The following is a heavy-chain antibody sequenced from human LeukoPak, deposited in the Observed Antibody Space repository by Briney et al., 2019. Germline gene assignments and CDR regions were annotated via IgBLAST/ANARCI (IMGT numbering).Heavy chain of an antibody. CDR2: IQYDGSEK. D-gene: IGHD3-16*02. Sequence: GGSLRLSCAASGLTFTFSTSGIHWVGQAPGKGLEWVAFIQYDGSEKYYADSVKGRCTTSRDNSKNTVYLQMNSLTGEDTAIYYCAREGGTIEIREFDYWGQGTLVTVSS. V-gene: IGHV3-30*02. J-gene: IGHJ4*02. CDR1: GLTFTFSTSG. CDR3: AREGGTIEIREFDY.